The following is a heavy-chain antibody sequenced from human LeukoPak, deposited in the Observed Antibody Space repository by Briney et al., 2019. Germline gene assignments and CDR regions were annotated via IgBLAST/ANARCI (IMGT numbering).Heavy chain of an antibody. CDR1: GRTFSSYA. V-gene: IGHV1-69*06. CDR3: ARANLYYYDSSGHYGGDFDY. J-gene: IGHJ4*02. D-gene: IGHD3-22*01. Sequence: SVKVSCKASGRTFSSYAISWVRQAPGQGLEWMGGIIPIFGTANYAQKFQGRVTITADKSTSTAYMELSSLRSEDTAAYYCARANLYYYDSSGHYGGDFDYWGQGTLVTVSS. CDR2: IIPIFGTA.